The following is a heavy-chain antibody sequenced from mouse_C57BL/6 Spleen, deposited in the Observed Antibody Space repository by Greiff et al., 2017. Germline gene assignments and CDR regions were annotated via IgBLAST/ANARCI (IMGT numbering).Heavy chain of an antibody. CDR2: IDPENGDT. J-gene: IGHJ3*01. CDR1: GFNIKDDY. CDR3: TTSEERAWFAY. Sequence: VQLQQSGAELVRPGASVKLSCTASGFNIKDDYMHWVKQRPEQGLEWIGWIDPENGDTEYASKFQGKATITADTSSNTAYLQLSSLTSEDTAVYYCTTSEERAWFAYWGQGTLVTVSA. V-gene: IGHV14-4*01.